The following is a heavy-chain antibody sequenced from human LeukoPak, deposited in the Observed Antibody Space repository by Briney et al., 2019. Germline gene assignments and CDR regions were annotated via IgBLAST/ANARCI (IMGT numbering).Heavy chain of an antibody. CDR2: IVVGSGNT. CDR3: ARASRAGDTAMVTDY. J-gene: IGHJ4*02. CDR1: GFTFTSSA. V-gene: IGHV1-58*01. Sequence: GTSVKVSCKASGFTFTSSAVQWVRQARGQRLEWIGWIVVGSGNTNYAQKFQGRVTITADESTSTAYMELSSLRSEDTAVYYCARASRAGDTAMVTDYWGQGALVTVSS. D-gene: IGHD5-18*01.